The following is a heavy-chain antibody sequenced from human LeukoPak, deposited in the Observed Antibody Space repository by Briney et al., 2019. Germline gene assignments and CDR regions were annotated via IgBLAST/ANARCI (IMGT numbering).Heavy chain of an antibody. D-gene: IGHD3-10*01. CDR3: ARGGSYSQPHDAFDI. CDR2: IGTAGDT. Sequence: PGGSLRLSCAASGFTFSSYDMHWVRQATGKGLEWVSAIGTAGDTYYPGSVKGRFTISRENAKNSLYLQMNSLRAGDTAVYYCARGGSYSQPHDAFDIWGQGTMVTVSS. J-gene: IGHJ3*02. CDR1: GFTFSSYD. V-gene: IGHV3-13*01.